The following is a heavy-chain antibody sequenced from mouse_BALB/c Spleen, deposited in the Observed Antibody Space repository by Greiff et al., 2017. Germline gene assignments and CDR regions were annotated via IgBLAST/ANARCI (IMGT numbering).Heavy chain of an antibody. CDR2: IRNKANGYTT. Sequence: EVKLEESGGGLVQPGGSLRLSCATSGFTFTDYYMSWVRQPPGKALEWLGFIRNKANGYTTEYSASVKGRFTISRDNSQSILYLQMNTLRAEDSATYYCARDKGEGYFDDWGQGTTLTVSS. CDR3: ARDKGEGYFDD. J-gene: IGHJ2*01. CDR1: GFTFTDYY. V-gene: IGHV7-3*02.